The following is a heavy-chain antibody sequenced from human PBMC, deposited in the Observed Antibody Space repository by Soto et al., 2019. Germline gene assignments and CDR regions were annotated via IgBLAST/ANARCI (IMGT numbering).Heavy chain of an antibody. V-gene: IGHV4-34*01. CDR1: GGSFSGYY. CDR3: ASWGDSSGKPLNY. D-gene: IGHD3-22*01. Sequence: QVQLQQWGAGLLKPSETLSLTCAVSGGSFSGYYWSWIRQPPGKGLEWIGEINHSGSTNYNPSLRSRATIAVATYKQQFSLTRCSVTAADTAVYYCASWGDSSGKPLNYWGQGTLVTVSS. CDR2: INHSGST. J-gene: IGHJ4*02.